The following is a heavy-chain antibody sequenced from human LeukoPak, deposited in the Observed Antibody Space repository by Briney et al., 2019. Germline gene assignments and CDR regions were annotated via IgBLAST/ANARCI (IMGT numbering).Heavy chain of an antibody. V-gene: IGHV1-69*13. CDR1: GGTFSSYA. Sequence: SVKVSCKASGGTFSSYAISWVRQAPGQGLEWMGGIIPIFGTANYAQKFQGRVTITADESTSTAYMELSSLRSEDTAVYYCARGYYDSSGYYYVYTYWGQGTLVTVSS. D-gene: IGHD3-22*01. CDR2: IIPIFGTA. CDR3: ARGYYDSSGYYYVYTY. J-gene: IGHJ4*02.